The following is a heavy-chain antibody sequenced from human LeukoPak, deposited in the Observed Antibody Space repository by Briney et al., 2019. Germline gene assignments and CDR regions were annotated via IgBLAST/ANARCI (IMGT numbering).Heavy chain of an antibody. Sequence: ASVKVSCKASGYTFRSYDINWVRPATGQGREWMGWMDPKSGNTGYAQKLQGRVTMTRDTHISAPYMELSSLRSEDTAVYYCARGISGQQQLGRRCYYYMDVWGKGTTVTISS. CDR3: ARGISGQQQLGRRCYYYMDV. J-gene: IGHJ6*03. V-gene: IGHV1-8*01. CDR1: GYTFRSYD. D-gene: IGHD6-13*01. CDR2: MDPKSGNT.